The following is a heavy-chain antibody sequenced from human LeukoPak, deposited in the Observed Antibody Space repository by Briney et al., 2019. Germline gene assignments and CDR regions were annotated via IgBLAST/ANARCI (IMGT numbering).Heavy chain of an antibody. CDR2: ISSSSSYI. CDR3: ARAYFSDSSGYYFAKVEFDS. Sequence: KTGGSLRLSCAASGFTFSSYTMNWVRQAPGKGLEWLSSISSSSSYIYYADSVKGRFTTSRDNAKKSLYLQMNSLRAEDTAVYYCARAYFSDSSGYYFAKVEFDSWGQGTLVTVSS. J-gene: IGHJ4*02. CDR1: GFTFSSYT. D-gene: IGHD3-22*01. V-gene: IGHV3-21*01.